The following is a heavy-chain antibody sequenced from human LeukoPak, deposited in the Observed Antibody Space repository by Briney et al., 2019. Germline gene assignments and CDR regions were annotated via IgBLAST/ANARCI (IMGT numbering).Heavy chain of an antibody. V-gene: IGHV3-23*01. CDR1: GFTFSSYA. CDR3: SKKIAVAGTGDY. D-gene: IGHD6-19*01. CDR2: ISGSSGST. Sequence: RGGSLRLSCAASGFTFSSYAMSWVRQAPGHGLEWVSAISGSSGSTYYADSVKGRFTISRDNSKNTLYLQMNSLRAEDTAVYYCSKKIAVAGTGDYWGRGTRVTVS. J-gene: IGHJ4*02.